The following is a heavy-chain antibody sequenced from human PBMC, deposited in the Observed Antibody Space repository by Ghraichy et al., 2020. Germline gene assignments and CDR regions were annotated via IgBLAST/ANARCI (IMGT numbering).Heavy chain of an antibody. Sequence: GESLNISCAASGLGFNTYSMHWVRQAPGKGLEWVAVVTYDGRNKYYADSVKGRFTISRDNSKETLYLQLTSLRLEDTAVYYCAREERSRSSYFLDYWGQGALVTVSS. CDR1: GLGFNTYS. V-gene: IGHV3-30*03. CDR3: AREERSRSSYFLDY. CDR2: VTYDGRNK. J-gene: IGHJ4*02. D-gene: IGHD6-13*01.